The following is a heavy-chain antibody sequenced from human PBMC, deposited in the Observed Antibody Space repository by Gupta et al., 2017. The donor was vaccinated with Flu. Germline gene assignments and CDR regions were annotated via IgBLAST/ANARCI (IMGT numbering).Heavy chain of an antibody. J-gene: IGHJ2*01. D-gene: IGHD2-21*02. CDR1: GDTFSDYY. V-gene: IGHV1-2*02. Sequence: SGDTFSDYYIDWVRQAPGQGLEWMGWIGPNNGDTNYARKFQGRVTMTRDTSISTAYMELTNLRSDDTAVYYCARDYGGDPSASFDLWGRGTLVTVSS. CDR3: ARDYGGDPSASFDL. CDR2: IGPNNGDT.